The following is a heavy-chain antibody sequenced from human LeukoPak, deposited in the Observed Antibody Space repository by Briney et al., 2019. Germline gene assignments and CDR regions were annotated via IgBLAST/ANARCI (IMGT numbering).Heavy chain of an antibody. CDR1: GYTFTSYG. Sequence: EASVRVSCKASGYTFTSYGISWVRQAPGQGLEWMGRISAYNGNTNYAQKLQGRVTMTTDTSTSTAYMELRSLRSDDTAVYYCARDLILWFGELLRVRSALDYWGQGTLVTVSS. CDR2: ISAYNGNT. CDR3: ARDLILWFGELLRVRSALDY. J-gene: IGHJ4*02. D-gene: IGHD3-10*01. V-gene: IGHV1-18*01.